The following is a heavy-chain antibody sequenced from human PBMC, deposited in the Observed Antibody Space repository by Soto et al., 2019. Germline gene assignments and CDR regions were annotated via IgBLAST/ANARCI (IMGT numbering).Heavy chain of an antibody. CDR2: ISGSGATT. J-gene: IGHJ4*02. D-gene: IGHD3-3*01. CDR1: GFTFSSYA. CDR3: AKGYEQQPFDY. Sequence: EVQLLESGGGLVQPGGALRLSCAASGFTFSSYAMSWVRQAPGKGVEWVSGISGSGATTNYADSVKGRFTLSRDNAKNMLYLQMNSLRAEDTAIYYCAKGYEQQPFDYWGQGTLVTVSS. V-gene: IGHV3-23*01.